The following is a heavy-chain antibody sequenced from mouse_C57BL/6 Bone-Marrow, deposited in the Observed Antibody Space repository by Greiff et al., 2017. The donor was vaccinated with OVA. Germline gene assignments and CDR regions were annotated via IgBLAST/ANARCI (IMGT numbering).Heavy chain of an antibody. J-gene: IGHJ1*03. V-gene: IGHV2-2*01. Sequence: QVQLQQSGPGLVQPSQSLSITCTVSGFSLTSYGVHWVRQSPGKGLEWLGVIWSGGSTDYNAAFISRLSISKDNSKSQVFFKMNSLQAEDTAIYYCARNDYGSSYHWYFDVWGTGTTVTVSS. CDR1: GFSLTSYG. CDR3: ARNDYGSSYHWYFDV. CDR2: IWSGGST. D-gene: IGHD1-1*01.